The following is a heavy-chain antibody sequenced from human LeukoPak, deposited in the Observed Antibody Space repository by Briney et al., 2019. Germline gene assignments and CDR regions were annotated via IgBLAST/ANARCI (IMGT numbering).Heavy chain of an antibody. CDR3: ASVLYCGSDCYTGRYFFDY. D-gene: IGHD2-21*02. V-gene: IGHV1-46*01. Sequence: ASVKVSCKASGYTFTSYDMHWVRQAPGQGLEWMEIINPSGDSTSYAQKFQGRVTMTRDTSTSTVYMELSSLRSEDTAVYYCASVLYCGSDCYTGRYFFDYWGQGTVVTVSS. J-gene: IGHJ4*02. CDR1: GYTFTSYD. CDR2: INPSGDST.